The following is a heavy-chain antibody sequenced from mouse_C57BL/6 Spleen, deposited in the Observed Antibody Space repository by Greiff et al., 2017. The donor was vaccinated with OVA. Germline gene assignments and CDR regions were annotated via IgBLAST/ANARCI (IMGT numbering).Heavy chain of an antibody. CDR3: ASYGSSYGGYFDY. CDR1: GYSITSGYY. J-gene: IGHJ2*01. D-gene: IGHD1-1*01. Sequence: EVKLQESGPGLVKPSQSLSLTCSVTGYSITSGYYWNWIRQFPGNKLEWMGYISYDGSNNYNPSLKNRISITRDTSKNQFFLKLNSVTTEDTATYYCASYGSSYGGYFDYWGQGTTLTVSS. V-gene: IGHV3-6*01. CDR2: ISYDGSN.